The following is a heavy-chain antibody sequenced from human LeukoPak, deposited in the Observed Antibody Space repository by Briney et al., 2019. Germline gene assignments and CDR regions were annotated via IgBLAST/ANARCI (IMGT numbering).Heavy chain of an antibody. Sequence: PSETLSLTCTVSGGSISSYYWSWIRQPPGKGLEWIGYIYYSGSTNYNPSLKSRATISLDTSKNHFSLKLSSVIAADTAVYYCARAVAVDLYFDLWGRGTLVTVSS. D-gene: IGHD6-19*01. J-gene: IGHJ2*01. CDR1: GGSISSYY. CDR2: IYYSGST. CDR3: ARAVAVDLYFDL. V-gene: IGHV4-59*01.